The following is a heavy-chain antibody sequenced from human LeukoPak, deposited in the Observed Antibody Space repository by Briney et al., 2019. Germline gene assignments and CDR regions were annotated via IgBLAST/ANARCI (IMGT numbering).Heavy chain of an antibody. J-gene: IGHJ3*02. Sequence: PGGSLRLSCAASGFTFSSYAMSWDRQAPGKGLEWVSAISGSGGSTYYADSVKGRFTISRDNSKNTLHLQMNSLRAEDTAVYYCAKDRLSIVVVVAAPHDAFDIWGQGKMVTVSS. V-gene: IGHV3-23*01. CDR2: ISGSGGST. D-gene: IGHD2-15*01. CDR3: AKDRLSIVVVVAAPHDAFDI. CDR1: GFTFSSYA.